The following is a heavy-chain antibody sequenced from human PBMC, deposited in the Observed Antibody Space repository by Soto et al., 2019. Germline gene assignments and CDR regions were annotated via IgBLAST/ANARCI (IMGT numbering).Heavy chain of an antibody. CDR1: GYSFTSHW. J-gene: IGHJ4*02. CDR3: ARSYSGSYSYFDY. V-gene: IGHV5-10-1*01. CDR2: IDPSDSYT. D-gene: IGHD1-26*01. Sequence: GESLKISCKGSGYSFTSHWITWVRQMPGKGLEWMGRIDPSDSYTNYSPSFQGHVAISVDKSISTAYLQWSSLKASDTAMYYCARSYSGSYSYFDYWGQGTLVTVSS.